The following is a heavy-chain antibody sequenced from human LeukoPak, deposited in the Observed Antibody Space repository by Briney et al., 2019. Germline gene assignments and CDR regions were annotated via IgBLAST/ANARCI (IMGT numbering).Heavy chain of an antibody. CDR1: GGSISSYY. Sequence: SETLSLTCTVSGGSISSYYWSWIRQPAGKGLEWIGRIYTSVSTNYNPSLKSRVTMSVDTSKNQFSLKLSSVTAADTAVYYCARDRDNDYSHYYYYCGMDVWGQGTTVTVSS. J-gene: IGHJ6*02. CDR3: ARDRDNDYSHYYYYCGMDV. D-gene: IGHD4-11*01. CDR2: IYTSVST. V-gene: IGHV4-4*07.